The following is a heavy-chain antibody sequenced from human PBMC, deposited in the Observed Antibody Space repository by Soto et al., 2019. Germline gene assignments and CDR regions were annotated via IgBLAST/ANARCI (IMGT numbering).Heavy chain of an antibody. CDR3: AYSSTPFDY. CDR1: GFTFSSYA. D-gene: IGHD6-13*01. J-gene: IGHJ4*02. Sequence: EVQLLESGGGLVQPGGSLRLSCAASGFTFSSYAMSWVRQAPGKGLEWVSAISGSGGSTYYADSVKGRFTISRDNSKNTPYLQMHSLRAEDTAVYYWAYSSTPFDYWGQGTLVTVSS. V-gene: IGHV3-23*01. CDR2: ISGSGGST.